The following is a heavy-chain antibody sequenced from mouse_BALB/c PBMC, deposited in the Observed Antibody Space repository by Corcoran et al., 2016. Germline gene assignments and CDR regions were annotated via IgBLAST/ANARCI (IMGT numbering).Heavy chain of an antibody. CDR3: ARRLLRFLYFDY. D-gene: IGHD2-3*01. Sequence: DVQLQQALAELVKPGASVKLSCTASGLNIKDTYMHWVKQRREQGLEWIGRIDPANGNTKYDPKFQGKATITADTCSNTAYLQLSSLTSEDTAVYYCARRLLRFLYFDYWGQGTTLTVSS. CDR2: IDPANGNT. V-gene: IGHV14-3*02. CDR1: GLNIKDTY. J-gene: IGHJ2*01.